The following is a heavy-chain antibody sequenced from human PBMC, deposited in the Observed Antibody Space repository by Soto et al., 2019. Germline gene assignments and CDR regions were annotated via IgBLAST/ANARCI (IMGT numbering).Heavy chain of an antibody. CDR1: GFTFSSYA. CDR2: ISDSGGSA. J-gene: IGHJ4*02. V-gene: IGHV3-23*01. Sequence: GGSLRLSCTASGFTFSSYALSWVRLAPGKGLEWVSAISDSGGSAYYADSVKGRFTMSRDNSKNTLYLQMSGLRAEDTAVYYCAKDGCSRTSCYHFDYWGQGTVVTVSS. D-gene: IGHD2-2*01. CDR3: AKDGCSRTSCYHFDY.